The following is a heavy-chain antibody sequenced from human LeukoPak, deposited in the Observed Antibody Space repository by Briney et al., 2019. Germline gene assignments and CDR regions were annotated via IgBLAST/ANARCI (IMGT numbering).Heavy chain of an antibody. V-gene: IGHV3-30*19. Sequence: PGRSLRLSCAASGFTFSSYGMHWVRQAPGKGLEWVAVISHDGNNKYYTDSVKGRFTISRDNSKNTLYLQMDSLRAEDTALYYCARGDGPFGYWGQGTLVTVSS. D-gene: IGHD5-24*01. J-gene: IGHJ4*02. CDR1: GFTFSSYG. CDR2: ISHDGNNK. CDR3: ARGDGPFGY.